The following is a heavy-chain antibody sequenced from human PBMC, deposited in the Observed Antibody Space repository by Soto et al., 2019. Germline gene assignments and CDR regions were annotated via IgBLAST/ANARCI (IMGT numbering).Heavy chain of an antibody. D-gene: IGHD3-22*01. CDR2: IRSKANSYAT. CDR1: GFTFTGSA. CDR3: TRHIDYYDSSGRSYYGMDV. J-gene: IGHJ6*02. Sequence: RGSLRLSCAASGFTFTGSAMHWVRQASGKGLEWVGRIRSKANSYATAYAASVKGRFTLSRDDSKNTAYLQMNSLKTEDTAVYYCTRHIDYYDSSGRSYYGMDVWGQGTTVTVS. V-gene: IGHV3-73*01.